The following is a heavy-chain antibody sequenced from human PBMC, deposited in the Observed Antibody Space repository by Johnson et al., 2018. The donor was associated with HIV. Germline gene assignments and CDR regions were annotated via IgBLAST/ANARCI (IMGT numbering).Heavy chain of an antibody. Sequence: QVQLVESGGGVVQPARSLRLSCAASGFTFSSYSMHWVRQAPGKGLEWVAGISNDGRNKYYADSVKGRFTISRDNSKNTLFLQMNSLRAEDTSVYYCARGRGRARPADAFDIWGQGTMVTVSS. CDR2: ISNDGRNK. CDR1: GFTFSSYS. V-gene: IGHV3-30*04. J-gene: IGHJ3*02. D-gene: IGHD3-10*01. CDR3: ARGRGRARPADAFDI.